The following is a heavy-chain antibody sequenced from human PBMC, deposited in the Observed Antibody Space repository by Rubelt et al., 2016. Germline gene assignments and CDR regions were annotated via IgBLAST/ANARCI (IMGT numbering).Heavy chain of an antibody. V-gene: IGHV3-30*01. D-gene: IGHD6-13*01. J-gene: IGHJ4*02. CDR2: SYDGSNK. CDR3: ARDRYSSSWLDY. Sequence: SYDGSNKYYADSVKGRFTISRDNSKNTLYLQMNSLRAEDTAVYYCARDRYSSSWLDYWGQGTLVTVSS.